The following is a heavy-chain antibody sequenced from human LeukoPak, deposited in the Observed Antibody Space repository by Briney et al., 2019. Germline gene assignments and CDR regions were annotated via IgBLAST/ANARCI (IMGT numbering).Heavy chain of an antibody. J-gene: IGHJ4*02. CDR3: GTLLSNGPFDY. CDR2: IYPNSGAT. Sequence: GASVKVSCKASRYTFTGYYMHWVQQAPGQGLEWMGWIYPNSGATKYAQKFQGRVTMTRDTSISTAYMELSGLRSDDTAVYYCGTLLSNGPFDYWGQGSLVTVSS. V-gene: IGHV1-2*02. CDR1: RYTFTGYY.